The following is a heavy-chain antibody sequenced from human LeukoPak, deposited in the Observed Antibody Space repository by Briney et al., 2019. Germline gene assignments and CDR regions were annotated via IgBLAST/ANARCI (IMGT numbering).Heavy chain of an antibody. CDR2: IIPILGIA. V-gene: IGHV1-69*04. Sequence: SVKVSCKASGGTFSSYAISWVRQAPGQGLEWMGRIIPILGIANYAQKFQGRVTITADKSTSTAYMELSSLRSEDTAVYYCARGTSYVALNYWGQGTLVTVSS. D-gene: IGHD3-16*01. J-gene: IGHJ4*02. CDR3: ARGTSYVALNY. CDR1: GGTFSSYA.